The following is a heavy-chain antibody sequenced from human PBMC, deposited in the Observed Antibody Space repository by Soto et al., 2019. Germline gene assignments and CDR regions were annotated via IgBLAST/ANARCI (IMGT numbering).Heavy chain of an antibody. V-gene: IGHV3-33*01. CDR2: IWYDGSNK. D-gene: IGHD2-21*02. J-gene: IGHJ3*02. CDR1: GFTLSSYG. CDR3: ARDPPGGWGLPFDI. Sequence: GGSLRLSCAASGFTLSSYGMHWVRQAPGKGLEWGAVIWYDGSNKYYSDSLKGRFTISIDNSKNTLYLQMNSLRAAVTAVYYFARDPPGGWGLPFDIWGQGTMVTVSS.